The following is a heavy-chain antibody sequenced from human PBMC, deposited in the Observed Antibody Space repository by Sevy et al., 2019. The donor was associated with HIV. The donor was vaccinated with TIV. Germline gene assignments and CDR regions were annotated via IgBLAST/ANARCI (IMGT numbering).Heavy chain of an antibody. Sequence: SETLSLTYTVSGGSISSSDSYWSWIRQPPGKGLEWIGYIHYTGGTYYNPFLKSRVAMSVDTSEKQFSLKLRFLTAAYTAVYYCASKRGYNHGPFDYWGQGALVTVSS. D-gene: IGHD5-12*01. J-gene: IGHJ4*02. CDR2: IHYTGGT. V-gene: IGHV4-30-4*01. CDR1: GGSISSSDSY. CDR3: ASKRGYNHGPFDY.